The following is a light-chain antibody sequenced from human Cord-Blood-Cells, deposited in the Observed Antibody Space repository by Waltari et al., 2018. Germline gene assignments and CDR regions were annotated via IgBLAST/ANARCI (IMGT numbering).Light chain of an antibody. CDR3: SSYTSSSTVV. V-gene: IGLV2-14*01. CDR2: DVS. J-gene: IGLJ2*01. CDR1: SSDVGGYNY. Sequence: QSALLHPASVSGSPGQSITIPGPGTSSDVGGYNYVSWYQQHPGKAPKLMIYDVSNRPSGVSNRFSGSKSGNTASLTISGLQAEDEADYYCSSYTSSSTVVFGGGTKLTVL.